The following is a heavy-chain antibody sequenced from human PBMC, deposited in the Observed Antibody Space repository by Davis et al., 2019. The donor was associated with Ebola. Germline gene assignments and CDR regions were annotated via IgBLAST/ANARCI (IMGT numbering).Heavy chain of an antibody. CDR2: IYYSGST. CDR1: GFTFSSYE. CDR3: ARVNIVLVVYRYRPGFYGMDV. Sequence: GSLRLSCAASGFTFSSYEMNWVRQPPGKGLEWIGSIYYSGSTYYNPSLKSRVTISVDTSKNQFSLKLSSVTAADTAVYYCARVNIVLVVYRYRPGFYGMDVWGQGTTVTVSS. V-gene: IGHV4-39*01. J-gene: IGHJ6*02. D-gene: IGHD2-8*02.